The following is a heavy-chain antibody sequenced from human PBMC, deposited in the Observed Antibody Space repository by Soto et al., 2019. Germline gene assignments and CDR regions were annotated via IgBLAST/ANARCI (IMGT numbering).Heavy chain of an antibody. D-gene: IGHD1-26*01. CDR1: GGSISSSSYY. CDR2: IYYSGGT. V-gene: IGHV4-39*01. J-gene: IGHJ4*02. CDR3: ARPSGSYLFYFDY. Sequence: PSETLSLTCAVSGGSISSSSYYWGWIRQPPGKGLEWIGGIYYSGGTYCNPSLKSRVTMSVDTSKNHFSLKLSSVTAADTAVYYCARPSGSYLFYFDYWGQGTLVTVSS.